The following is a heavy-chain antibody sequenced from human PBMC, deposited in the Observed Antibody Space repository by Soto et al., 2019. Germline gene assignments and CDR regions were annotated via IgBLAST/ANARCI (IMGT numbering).Heavy chain of an antibody. CDR3: ARDWNSGYDP. V-gene: IGHV3-33*01. CDR2: IWNDGSNK. J-gene: IGHJ5*02. CDR1: GFTFSNHG. D-gene: IGHD5-12*01. Sequence: GGSLRLSCAASGFTFSNHGMHWVRQAPGKGLEWVAVIWNDGSNKYYGESVKGRFSISRDNSKNTVHLQMDSLRDEDTAVYYCARDWNSGYDPWGQGILVTVSS.